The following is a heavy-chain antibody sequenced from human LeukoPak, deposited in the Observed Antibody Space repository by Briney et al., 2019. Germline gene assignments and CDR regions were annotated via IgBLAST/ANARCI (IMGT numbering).Heavy chain of an antibody. CDR1: GFTLSSYA. D-gene: IGHD2-2*01. J-gene: IGHJ5*02. Sequence: QPGGSLRLSCAASGFTLSSYAMSWVGQAPGKGLEWGSAISGSGGSTYYADSVKGRFTISRDNSKNTLYLQMNSLRGEATAVYYCAKRDVPAASWFDPCGPGTLVTVSS. CDR3: AKRDVPAASWFDP. V-gene: IGHV3-23*01. CDR2: ISGSGGST.